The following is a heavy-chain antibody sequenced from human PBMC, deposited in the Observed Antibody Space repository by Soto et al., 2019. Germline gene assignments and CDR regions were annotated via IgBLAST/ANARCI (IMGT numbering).Heavy chain of an antibody. J-gene: IGHJ4*02. CDR3: AKDRSPGATTWNVY. Sequence: PVGSLRLSCVASRFTFSSSAMNWVRQAPGKGLEWVSTISGSGVAKYYADSVKGRFTISRDNSNNTVSLQMNSLRAEDAAVYYCAKDRSPGATTWNVYWGQGTLVTVSS. V-gene: IGHV3-23*01. D-gene: IGHD1-26*01. CDR2: ISGSGVAK. CDR1: RFTFSSSA.